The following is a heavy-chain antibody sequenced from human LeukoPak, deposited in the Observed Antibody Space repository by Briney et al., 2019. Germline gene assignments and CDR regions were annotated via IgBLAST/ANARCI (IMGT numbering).Heavy chain of an antibody. CDR1: GGSIRSDDYY. D-gene: IGHD5-24*01. V-gene: IGHV4-30-4*01. Sequence: PSETLSLTCTVSGGSIRSDDYYWSWIRQPPGKGLEWIGYIYYSGSTYYNPSLKSRVTISVDTSKNQFSLKLSSVTAADTAVYYCARTENYIPEDCFDPWGQGTLVTVSS. CDR3: ARTENYIPEDCFDP. J-gene: IGHJ5*02. CDR2: IYYSGST.